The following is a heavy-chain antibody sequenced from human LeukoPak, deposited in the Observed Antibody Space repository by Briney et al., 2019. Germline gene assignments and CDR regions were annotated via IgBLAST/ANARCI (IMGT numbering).Heavy chain of an antibody. CDR2: ISSGSTYI. CDR1: GFTFSSYS. J-gene: IGHJ4*02. Sequence: GSLRLSCAGSGFTFSSYSMSWVRQAPGKGLEWVSSISSGSTYIDYADSLKGRFTISRDNAKNSLYLQMNSLRAEDTAVYYCARDGDYLMALDYWGQGTLVTVSS. V-gene: IGHV3-21*01. D-gene: IGHD4-11*01. CDR3: ARDGDYLMALDY.